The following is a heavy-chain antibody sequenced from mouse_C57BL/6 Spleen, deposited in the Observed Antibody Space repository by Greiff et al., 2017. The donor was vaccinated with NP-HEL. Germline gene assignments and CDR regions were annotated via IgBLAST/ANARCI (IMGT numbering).Heavy chain of an antibody. Sequence: QVQLQQSDAELVKPGASVKISCKVSGYTFTDHTIHWMKQRPEQGLEWIGYIYPRDGSTKYNEKFKGKATLTADKSSSTAYMQLNSLTSEDSAVYFCATYGYDEGYYYAMDYWGQGTSVTVSS. V-gene: IGHV1-78*01. CDR3: ATYGYDEGYYYAMDY. CDR1: GYTFTDHT. CDR2: IYPRDGST. J-gene: IGHJ4*01. D-gene: IGHD2-2*01.